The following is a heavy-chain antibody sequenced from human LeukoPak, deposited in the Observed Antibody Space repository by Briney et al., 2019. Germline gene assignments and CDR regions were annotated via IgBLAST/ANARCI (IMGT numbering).Heavy chain of an antibody. D-gene: IGHD1-1*01. J-gene: IGHJ4*02. Sequence: GGSLRFSCAASGFTVSSNYMSWVRQAPGKGLEWVSVIYSGGSTYYADSVKGRFTISRDNSKNTLYLQMNSLRAEDTAVYHCTRDRGAYNLYDYWGQGTLVTVSS. CDR3: TRDRGAYNLYDY. V-gene: IGHV3-53*01. CDR2: IYSGGST. CDR1: GFTVSSNY.